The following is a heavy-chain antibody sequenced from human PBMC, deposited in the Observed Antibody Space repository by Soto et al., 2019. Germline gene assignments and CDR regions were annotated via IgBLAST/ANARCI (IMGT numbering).Heavy chain of an antibody. CDR1: GFTFDDYT. V-gene: IGHV3-43*01. D-gene: IGHD1-1*01. Sequence: PGGSLRLSCAASGFTFDDYTMHWVRQAPGKGLEWVSLISWDGGSTYYADSVKGRFTISRDNSKNSLYLQMNSLRTEDTALYYCAKDTLEEYYGMDVWGQGTTVTVSS. CDR2: ISWDGGST. CDR3: AKDTLEEYYGMDV. J-gene: IGHJ6*02.